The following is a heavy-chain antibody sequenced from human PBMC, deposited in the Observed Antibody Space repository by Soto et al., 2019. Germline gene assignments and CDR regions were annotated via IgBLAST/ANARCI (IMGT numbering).Heavy chain of an antibody. CDR3: ARLKQDYAVA. D-gene: IGHD3-16*01. CDR1: GYTFTSYD. J-gene: IGHJ5*02. CDR2: MNPNSGNT. V-gene: IGHV1-8*01. Sequence: QVQLVQSGAEVKKPGASVKVSCKASGYTFTSYDINWVRLATGQGLEWMGWMNPNSGNTAYAQKFQGRVTMTRNTSLSTAYMEPSSLRSADTAVYYCARLKQDYAVAWGQGTLVTVSS.